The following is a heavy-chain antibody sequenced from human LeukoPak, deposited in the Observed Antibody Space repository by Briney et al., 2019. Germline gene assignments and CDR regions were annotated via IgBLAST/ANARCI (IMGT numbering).Heavy chain of an antibody. J-gene: IGHJ4*02. CDR3: AREEDCSGGSCYVVY. V-gene: IGHV4-4*07. Sequence: KPSETLSLTCTVSGGSISSYYWSWIRQPAGKGLEWIGRIYTSGSTNYNPSLKSRVTMPIDTSKNQFSLKLSSVTAADTVVYYCAREEDCSGGSCYVVYWGQGTLVTVSS. CDR1: GGSISSYY. CDR2: IYTSGST. D-gene: IGHD2-15*01.